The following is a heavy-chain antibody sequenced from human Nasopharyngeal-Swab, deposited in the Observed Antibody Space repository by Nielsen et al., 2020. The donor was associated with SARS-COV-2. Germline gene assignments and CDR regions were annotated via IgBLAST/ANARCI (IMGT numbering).Heavy chain of an antibody. J-gene: IGHJ4*02. V-gene: IGHV3-74*01. CDR3: AKDRYGSGSYAY. Sequence: GGSLRLSCVASGFTLSTYWMHWVRQAPGKGLVWVSRINSDGSSTSYADSVKGRFTISRDNAKNTLYLQMISPRAEDTAVYYCAKDRYGSGSYAYWGQGTLVTVSS. CDR1: GFTLSTYW. D-gene: IGHD3-10*01. CDR2: INSDGSST.